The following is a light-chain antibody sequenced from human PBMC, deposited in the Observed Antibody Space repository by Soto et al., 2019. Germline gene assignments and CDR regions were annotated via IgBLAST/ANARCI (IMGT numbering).Light chain of an antibody. CDR3: QQYKSYSPET. CDR1: QSINNW. CDR2: DAS. V-gene: IGKV1-5*01. Sequence: IQMTQSPPTLSASVGDSVTITCRASQSINNWLAWHQQRPGKPPKLLIYDASNLQGGVPSRFSGRGSGTEFTLTISSLQPDDFATYYCQQYKSYSPETFGQGTKLEI. J-gene: IGKJ2*01.